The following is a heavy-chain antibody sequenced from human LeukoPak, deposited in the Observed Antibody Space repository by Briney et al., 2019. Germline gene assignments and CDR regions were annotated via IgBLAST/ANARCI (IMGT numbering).Heavy chain of an antibody. V-gene: IGHV1-18*01. Sequence: ASVKVSCKASGYTFTSYGISWVRQAPGQGLEWMGWISAYNGNTNYAQKLQGRVTMTTDTSTSTAYMELRSLRSDDTAVYYCARQGREYYYGSGSYYSWFDPWGQGTLVTVSS. CDR2: ISAYNGNT. CDR1: GYTFTSYG. CDR3: ARQGREYYYGSGSYYSWFDP. J-gene: IGHJ5*02. D-gene: IGHD3-10*01.